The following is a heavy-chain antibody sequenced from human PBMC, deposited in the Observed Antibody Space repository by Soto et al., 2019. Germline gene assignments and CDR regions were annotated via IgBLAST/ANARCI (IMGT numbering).Heavy chain of an antibody. Sequence: QVPLVQSGAEVKKPGSSVKVSCKASGGTFSSYAISWVRQAPGQGLEWMGGIIPIFGTANYAQKFQGRVTITADKSTSTAYMELSSMRSEDTAVYYCASFGWPLNYYYGMDVWGQGTTVTVSS. V-gene: IGHV1-69*06. D-gene: IGHD3-10*01. CDR1: GGTFSSYA. J-gene: IGHJ6*02. CDR3: ASFGWPLNYYYGMDV. CDR2: IIPIFGTA.